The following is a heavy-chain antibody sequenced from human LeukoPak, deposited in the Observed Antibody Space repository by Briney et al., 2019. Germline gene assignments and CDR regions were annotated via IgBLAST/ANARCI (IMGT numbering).Heavy chain of an antibody. Sequence: GGPLRLSCAASGFTFSSYSMNWVRQAPGKGLEWVSFISSSSTYIYYADSLKGRFTISRDNAKNPLYLQMNSLRAEDTAVYYCARDGVAELMSALDYWGQGILVTVSS. CDR1: GFTFSSYS. J-gene: IGHJ4*02. V-gene: IGHV3-21*06. CDR3: ARDGVAELMSALDY. CDR2: ISSSSTYI. D-gene: IGHD1-26*01.